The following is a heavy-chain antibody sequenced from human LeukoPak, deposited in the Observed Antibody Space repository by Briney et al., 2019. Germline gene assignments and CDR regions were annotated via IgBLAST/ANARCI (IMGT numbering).Heavy chain of an antibody. V-gene: IGHV1-2*02. Sequence: ASVKVSCKASGYTFTSYYMHWVRQAPGQGLEWMGIINPSGGGTNYAQKFQGRVTMTRDTSISTAYMELSSLRSDDTAVYYCATARDRNSVYSSLDYWGQGTLVTVSS. J-gene: IGHJ4*02. CDR3: ATARDRNSVYSSLDY. CDR2: INPSGGGT. D-gene: IGHD5/OR15-5a*01. CDR1: GYTFTSYY.